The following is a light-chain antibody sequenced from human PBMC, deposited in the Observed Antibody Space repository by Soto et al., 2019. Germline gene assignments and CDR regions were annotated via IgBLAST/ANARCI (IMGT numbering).Light chain of an antibody. V-gene: IGLV2-18*02. J-gene: IGLJ1*01. CDR2: EDS. Sequence: QSALTQPPSVSGSPGQSVTISCTGTSSNVGSHHSDSWYQQPPGTAPKLMSYEDSNPPSGVPDRFYESKSGNTASLTISGLHAEDEADYYCRSYTSSSTFVVFGTGTKLTVL. CDR1: SSNVGSHHS. CDR3: RSYTSSSTFVV.